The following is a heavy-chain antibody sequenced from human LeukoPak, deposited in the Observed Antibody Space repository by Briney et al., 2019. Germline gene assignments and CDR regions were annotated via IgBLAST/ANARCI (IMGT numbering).Heavy chain of an antibody. D-gene: IGHD2-15*01. J-gene: IGHJ6*03. CDR1: GYTFTGYY. CDR2: IIPIFGTA. V-gene: IGHV1-69*06. CDR3: ARVLSPYCSGGSCYSGFYYYYYMDV. Sequence: SVKDSCKASGYTFTGYYMHWVRQAPGQGLEWMGGIIPIFGTANYAQKFQGRVTITADKSTSTAYMELSSLRSEDTAVYYCARVLSPYCSGGSCYSGFYYYYYMDVWGKGTTVTVSS.